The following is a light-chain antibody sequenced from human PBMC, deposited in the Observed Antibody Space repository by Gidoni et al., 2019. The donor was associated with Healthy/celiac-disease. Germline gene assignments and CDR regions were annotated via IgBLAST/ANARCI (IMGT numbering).Light chain of an antibody. CDR1: SSDVGSYNL. Sequence: QSALTHPASVSGSPGQSITISCTGTSSDVGSYNLVPWYQQHPGKAPKLMIYEGSKRPSGVSNRFSGSKSGNTASLTISGLQAEDEADYYCCSYAGSNYVFGTGTKVTVL. V-gene: IGLV2-23*01. J-gene: IGLJ1*01. CDR2: EGS. CDR3: CSYAGSNYV.